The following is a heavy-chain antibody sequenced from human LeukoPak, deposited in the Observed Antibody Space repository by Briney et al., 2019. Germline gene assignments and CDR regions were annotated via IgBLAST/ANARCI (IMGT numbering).Heavy chain of an antibody. CDR2: ISSSGSTI. V-gene: IGHV3-11*01. D-gene: IGHD3-3*01. CDR1: GFTFSDYY. CDR3: ARDRWVAIFGVVNGEFDY. J-gene: IGHJ4*02. Sequence: GGSLRLSGAASGFTFSDYYMSWIRQAPGKGLEWVSYISSSGSTIYYADSVKGRFTISRDNAKNSLYLLMNSLRAEDTAVYYCARDRWVAIFGVVNGEFDYWGQGTLVTVSS.